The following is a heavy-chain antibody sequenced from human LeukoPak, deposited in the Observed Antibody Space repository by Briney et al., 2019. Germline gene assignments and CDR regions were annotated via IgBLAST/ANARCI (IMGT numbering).Heavy chain of an antibody. CDR1: GGTFSSYA. V-gene: IGHV1-69*05. D-gene: IGHD6-13*01. Sequence: ASVKVSCKASGGTFSSYAISWVRQAPGQGLEWMGGIIPIFGTANYAQKFQGRVTITTDESTSTAYMELSSLRSEDTAVYYCARGGYSSRDPYYYYYYMDVWGKGTTVSVSS. J-gene: IGHJ6*03. CDR3: ARGGYSSRDPYYYYYYMDV. CDR2: IIPIFGTA.